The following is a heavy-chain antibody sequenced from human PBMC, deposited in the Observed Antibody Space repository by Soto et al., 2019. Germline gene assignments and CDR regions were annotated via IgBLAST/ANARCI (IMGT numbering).Heavy chain of an antibody. J-gene: IGHJ4*02. D-gene: IGHD4-17*01. Sequence: PSETLSLTCTVSGGSISSYYWSWLRQPPGKGLEWIGYIYYSGSTNYNPSLKSRVTISVDTSKNQFSLKLSSVTAADTAVYYCARERTTVTTLDYWGQGTLVTVSS. CDR3: ARERTTVTTLDY. CDR2: IYYSGST. CDR1: GGSISSYY. V-gene: IGHV4-59*01.